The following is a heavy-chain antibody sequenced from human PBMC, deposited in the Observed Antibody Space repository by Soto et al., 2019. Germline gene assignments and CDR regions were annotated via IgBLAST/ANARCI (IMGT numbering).Heavy chain of an antibody. J-gene: IGHJ4*02. CDR2: ISYDGSNK. D-gene: IGHD2-21*02. CDR1: GFTFSSYG. CDR3: AKDLVTY. Sequence: SCKASGFTFSSYGMHWVRQAPGKGLEWVAVISYDGSNKYYADSVKGRFTISRDNSKNTLYLQMNSLRAEDTAVYYCAKDLVTYWGQGTLVTVSS. V-gene: IGHV3-30*18.